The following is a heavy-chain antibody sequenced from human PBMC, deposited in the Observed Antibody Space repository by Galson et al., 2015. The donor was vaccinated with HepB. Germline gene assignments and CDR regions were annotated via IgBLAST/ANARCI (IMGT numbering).Heavy chain of an antibody. Sequence: SLRLSCAASGFTVSSYYMNWVRQAPGKGLEWVSIIYSGGVTYYADSVKGRFTISRDHSKNTLYLQMNSLRTEDTAVYYCARDEYSLIPWNYYGMDVWGRGTTVTVSS. V-gene: IGHV3-66*02. J-gene: IGHJ6*02. CDR3: ARDEYSLIPWNYYGMDV. CDR1: GFTVSSYY. CDR2: IYSGGVT. D-gene: IGHD4-11*01.